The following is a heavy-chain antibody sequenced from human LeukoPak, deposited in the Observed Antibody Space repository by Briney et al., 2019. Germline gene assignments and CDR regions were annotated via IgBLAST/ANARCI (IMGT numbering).Heavy chain of an antibody. D-gene: IGHD2-2*02. J-gene: IGHJ4*02. Sequence: GGSLRLSCAASGFTFSSYWMSWVRQAPGKGLEWVANIKQDGSEEYYVDSVKGRFTISRDNAKNSLYLQMNSLRAEDTAVYYCASLWGYCSSTSCYTLPSIDYWGQGTLVTVSS. CDR3: ASLWGYCSSTSCYTLPSIDY. CDR1: GFTFSSYW. CDR2: IKQDGSEE. V-gene: IGHV3-7*01.